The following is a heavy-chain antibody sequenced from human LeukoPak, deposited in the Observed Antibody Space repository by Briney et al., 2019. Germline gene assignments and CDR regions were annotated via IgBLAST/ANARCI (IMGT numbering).Heavy chain of an antibody. Sequence: GGSLRLSCAASGFTFSSYNMNWVRQAPGKGLEWVSSISSSSSYIYYADSAKGRFTISRDNAKNSLYLQMNSLRAEDTAVYYCARLPGIAAAYSNYWGQGTLVTVSS. D-gene: IGHD6-13*01. V-gene: IGHV3-21*01. CDR2: ISSSSSYI. CDR1: GFTFSSYN. J-gene: IGHJ4*02. CDR3: ARLPGIAAAYSNY.